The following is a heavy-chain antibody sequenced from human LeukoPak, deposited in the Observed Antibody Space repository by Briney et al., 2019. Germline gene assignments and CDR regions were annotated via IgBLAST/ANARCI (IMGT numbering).Heavy chain of an antibody. CDR3: ARGRSYGPFTLYYYYGMDV. Sequence: SETLSLTCTVSGGSISSSSYYWGWIRQPPGKGPEWIGEINHSGSTNYNPSLKSRVTTSVDTSKNQFSLKLSSVTAADTAVYYCARGRSYGPFTLYYYYGMDVWGQGTTVTVSS. J-gene: IGHJ6*02. CDR2: INHSGST. D-gene: IGHD5-18*01. V-gene: IGHV4-39*07. CDR1: GGSISSSSYY.